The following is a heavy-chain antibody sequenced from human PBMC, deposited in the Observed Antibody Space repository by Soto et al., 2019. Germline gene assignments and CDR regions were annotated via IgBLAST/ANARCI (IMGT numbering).Heavy chain of an antibody. D-gene: IGHD3-9*01. V-gene: IGHV4-59*01. CDR1: GGSISSYY. Sequence: SETLSLTCTVSGGSISSYYWSWIRQPPGKGLEWIGYIYYSGSTNYNPSLKSRVTISVDTSKNQFSLKLSSVTAADTAVYYCARDSRTDIYYFDYWGQGALVTVSS. CDR3: ARDSRTDIYYFDY. CDR2: IYYSGST. J-gene: IGHJ4*02.